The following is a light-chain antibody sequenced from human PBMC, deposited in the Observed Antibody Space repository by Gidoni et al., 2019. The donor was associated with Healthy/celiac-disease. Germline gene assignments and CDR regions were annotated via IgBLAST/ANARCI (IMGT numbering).Light chain of an antibody. CDR2: DAS. CDR1: QSVSSY. Sequence: EIVLTQSPATLYLSPGERATLSCRASQSVSSYLAWYQQKPGQAPRLLIYDASNRATGIPARFSGSGSGTDFTLTINSLEPEDFAVYYCQQRSNWPWTFGQGTKVEIK. V-gene: IGKV3-11*01. J-gene: IGKJ1*01. CDR3: QQRSNWPWT.